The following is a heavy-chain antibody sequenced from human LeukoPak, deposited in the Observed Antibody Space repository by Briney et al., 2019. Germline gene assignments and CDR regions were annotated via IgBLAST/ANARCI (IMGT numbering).Heavy chain of an antibody. CDR1: GGYISSSSYY. J-gene: IGHJ4*02. CDR3: VRLRAHAYNYGFDY. D-gene: IGHD5-24*01. V-gene: IGHV4-39*01. Sequence: PSETLSLTCSVSGGYISSSSYYWVWIRQPPGKGLEWIGYIYYSGSTYYNPSLKSRVTISVDTSKNQFSLKLSSVTAADTAVYYCVRLRAHAYNYGFDYWGQGALVTVSS. CDR2: IYYSGST.